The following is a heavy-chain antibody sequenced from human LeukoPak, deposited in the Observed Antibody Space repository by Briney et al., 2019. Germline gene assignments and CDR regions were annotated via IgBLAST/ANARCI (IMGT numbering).Heavy chain of an antibody. CDR2: IYSGGST. Sequence: GGSLRLSCAASGFTVSSNYMSWVRQAPGKGLEWVSVIYSGGSTYYADSVKGRFTISRDNAKNSLYLQMNSLRAEDTAVYYCARDLHCTNGVCRNWYFDLWGRGTLVTVSS. D-gene: IGHD2-8*01. V-gene: IGHV3-66*01. CDR1: GFTVSSNY. J-gene: IGHJ2*01. CDR3: ARDLHCTNGVCRNWYFDL.